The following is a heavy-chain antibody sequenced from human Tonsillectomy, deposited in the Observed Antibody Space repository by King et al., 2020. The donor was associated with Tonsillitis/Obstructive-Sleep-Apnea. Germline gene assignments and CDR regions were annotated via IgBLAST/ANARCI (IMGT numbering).Heavy chain of an antibody. D-gene: IGHD1/OR15-1a*01. CDR3: ARGRWNKYYYYYYMDV. V-gene: IGHV1-69*01. CDR2: IIPIFGTA. J-gene: IGHJ6*03. CDR1: GGTFSSYA. Sequence: VQLVESGAEVKKPGSSVKVSCKASGGTFSSYAISWVRQAPGQGLEWMGGIIPIFGTANYAQKFQGRVKITADESTSTAYMELSSLRSEDTAVYYCARGRWNKYYYYYYMDVWGKGTTVTVSS.